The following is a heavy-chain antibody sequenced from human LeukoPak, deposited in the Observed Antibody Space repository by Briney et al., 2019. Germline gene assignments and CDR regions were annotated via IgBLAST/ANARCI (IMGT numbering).Heavy chain of an antibody. D-gene: IGHD2-21*02. V-gene: IGHV4-30-2*01. Sequence: PSQTLSLTCAVSGGSISSGGYSWSWIRQPPGKGLEWIGYIYHSGSTYYNPSLKSRVTISVDRSKNQFSLKLSSVTAADTAVYHCARVGRYCGGDCYSGYFDYWGQGTLVTVSS. J-gene: IGHJ4*02. CDR2: IYHSGST. CDR1: GGSISSGGYS. CDR3: ARVGRYCGGDCYSGYFDY.